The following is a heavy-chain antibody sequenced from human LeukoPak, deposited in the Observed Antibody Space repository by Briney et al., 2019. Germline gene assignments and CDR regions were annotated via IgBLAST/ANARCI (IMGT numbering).Heavy chain of an antibody. J-gene: IGHJ5*02. D-gene: IGHD1-26*01. CDR3: AADMGLNWFDP. Sequence: SETLSLTCTVSGGSISSGGYYWSWIRQHPGKGLEWIGYIYYSGSTYYNPSLKSRVTISADTSKNQFSLKLSSVTAADTAVYYCAADMGLNWFDPWGQGTLVTVSS. V-gene: IGHV4-31*03. CDR2: IYYSGST. CDR1: GGSISSGGYY.